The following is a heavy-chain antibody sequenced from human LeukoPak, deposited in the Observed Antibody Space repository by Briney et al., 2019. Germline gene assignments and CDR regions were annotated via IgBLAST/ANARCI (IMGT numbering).Heavy chain of an antibody. CDR3: AKDRTSSWFFDY. J-gene: IGHJ4*02. V-gene: IGHV3-11*01. CDR2: ISSSGSTT. CDR1: GFTFSDYY. D-gene: IGHD6-13*01. Sequence: GGSLRLSCAASGFTFSDYYMSWIRQAPGKGLEWVSYISSSGSTTYYADSVKGRFTISRDNSKNTLYLPMNSLRVEDTAVYYCAKDRTSSWFFDYWGQGTLVTVSS.